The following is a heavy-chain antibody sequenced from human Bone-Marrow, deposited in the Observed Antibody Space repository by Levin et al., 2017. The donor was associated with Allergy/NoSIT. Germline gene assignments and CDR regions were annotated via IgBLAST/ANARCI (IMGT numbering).Heavy chain of an antibody. V-gene: IGHV3-33*01. D-gene: IGHD5/OR15-5a*01. J-gene: IGHJ3*01. CDR3: VRGEGVYVGDTFAL. CDR1: GFSFSIFA. CDR2: IWFDGGEK. Sequence: GGSLRLSCAASGFSFSIFAMHWVRQAPGKGLEWVAVIWFDGGEKSYADSMKGRITISRDNSKNTLYLQMKSLRVEDTAVYYCVRGEGVYVGDTFALWGQGTMVTVSS.